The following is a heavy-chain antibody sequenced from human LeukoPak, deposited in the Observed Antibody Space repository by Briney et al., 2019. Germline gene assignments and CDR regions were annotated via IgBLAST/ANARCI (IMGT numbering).Heavy chain of an antibody. J-gene: IGHJ4*02. CDR3: ARRTGSGSYYVDF. CDR1: GGSISSYY. V-gene: IGHV4-59*08. Sequence: KPSETLSLTCTVSGGSISSYYWSWIRQPPGKGLEWIGSIYHSGSTYYNPSLKSRVTISVDTSKNQFSLKVTSVTAADTAVYYCARRTGSGSYYVDFWGQGTVVTVSS. CDR2: IYHSGST. D-gene: IGHD3-10*01.